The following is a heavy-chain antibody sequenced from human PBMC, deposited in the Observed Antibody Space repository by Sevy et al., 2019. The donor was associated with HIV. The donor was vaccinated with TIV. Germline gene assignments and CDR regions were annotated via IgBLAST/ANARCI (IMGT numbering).Heavy chain of an antibody. V-gene: IGHV3-30*02. J-gene: IGHJ6*02. D-gene: IGHD3-3*01. CDR1: GFTFSSYG. CDR2: IRYDGSNK. CDR3: AKDAYYDFWSGYTDYYYGMDV. Sequence: GGSLRLSCAASGFTFSSYGMHWVRQAPGKGLEWEAFIRYDGSNKYYADSVKGRFTISRDNSKNTLYLQMNSLRAEDTAVYYCAKDAYYDFWSGYTDYYYGMDVWGQGTTVTVSS.